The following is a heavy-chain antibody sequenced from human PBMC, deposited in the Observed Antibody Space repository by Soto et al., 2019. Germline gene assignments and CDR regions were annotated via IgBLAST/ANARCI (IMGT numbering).Heavy chain of an antibody. V-gene: IGHV3-21*01. J-gene: IGHJ4*02. D-gene: IGHD2-2*01. CDR1: GFTFSSYS. CDR3: ARESLPHCSSTSCYEEGGFDY. Sequence: GGSLRLSCAASGFTFSSYSMNWVRQAPGKGLEWVSSISSSSSYIYYADSVKGRFTISRDNAKNSLYLQMNSLRAEDTAVYYCARESLPHCSSTSCYEEGGFDYWGQGTLVTVSS. CDR2: ISSSSSYI.